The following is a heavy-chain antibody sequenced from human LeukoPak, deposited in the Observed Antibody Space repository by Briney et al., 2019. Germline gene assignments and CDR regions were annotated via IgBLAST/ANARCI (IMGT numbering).Heavy chain of an antibody. CDR1: GYTFTSYD. V-gene: IGHV1-8*01. CDR3: AKINRVCSSGWYLANYYFDY. D-gene: IGHD6-19*01. CDR2: MNPNSGNT. J-gene: IGHJ4*02. Sequence: GASVKVSCKASGYTFTSYDINWVRQATGQGLEWMGWMNPNSGNTGYAQKFQGRVTMTRNTSISTAYMELSSLRSEDTAVYYCAKINRVCSSGWYLANYYFDYWGQGTLVTVSS.